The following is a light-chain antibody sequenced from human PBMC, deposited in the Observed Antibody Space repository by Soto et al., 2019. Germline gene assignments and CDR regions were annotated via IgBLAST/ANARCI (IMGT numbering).Light chain of an antibody. J-gene: IGKJ2*03. CDR3: QQYGNSPLYS. Sequence: EIVLTQSPGTLSLSPGERVTLSCRASQNVYSSYLAWFQQKPGQAPRLLIYATSTRATGVPDRFSGSGSGADFSLPISRLEPEDFAVYYCQQYGNSPLYSFGQGTKLEIK. CDR1: QNVYSSY. V-gene: IGKV3-20*01. CDR2: ATS.